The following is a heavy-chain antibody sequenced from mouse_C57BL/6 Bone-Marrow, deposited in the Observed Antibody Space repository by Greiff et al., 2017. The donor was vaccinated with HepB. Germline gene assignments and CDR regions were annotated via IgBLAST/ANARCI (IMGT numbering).Heavy chain of an antibody. J-gene: IGHJ4*01. CDR3: ARDYGYSYYYAMDY. CDR1: GFSFTSYG. D-gene: IGHD2-2*01. Sequence: VQLQESGPGLVQPSQTLSITCTVSGFSFTSYGVHWVRQSPGKGLEWLGVIWSGGSTDYNAAFISRLSISKDNSKSQVFFKMNSLQADDTAIYYCARDYGYSYYYAMDYWGQGTSVTVSS. V-gene: IGHV2-2*01. CDR2: IWSGGST.